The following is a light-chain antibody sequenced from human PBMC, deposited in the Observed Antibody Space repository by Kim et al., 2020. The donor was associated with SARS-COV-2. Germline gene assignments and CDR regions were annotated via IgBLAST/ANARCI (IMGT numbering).Light chain of an antibody. V-gene: IGLV3-19*01. Sequence: TWYQQKAGQAPALVVYGKNNRPSGIPDRFSGSSSGNTASLTITGAQADDETDYYCMSRGTRGAVAFGG. J-gene: IGLJ2*01. CDR2: GKN. CDR3: MSRGTRGAVA.